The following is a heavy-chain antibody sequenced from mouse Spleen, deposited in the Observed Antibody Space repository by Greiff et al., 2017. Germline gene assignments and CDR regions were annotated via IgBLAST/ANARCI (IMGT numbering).Heavy chain of an antibody. CDR3: ARGPLLGPYFDY. CDR1: GFTFSDYG. Sequence: EVMLVESGGGLVKPGGSLKLSCAASGFTFSDYGMHWVRQAPEKGLEWVAYISSGSSTIYYADTVKGRFTISRDNAKNTLFLQMTSLRSEDTAMYYCARGPLLGPYFDYWGQGTTLTVSS. V-gene: IGHV5-17*01. J-gene: IGHJ2*01. CDR2: ISSGSSTI. D-gene: IGHD4-1*01.